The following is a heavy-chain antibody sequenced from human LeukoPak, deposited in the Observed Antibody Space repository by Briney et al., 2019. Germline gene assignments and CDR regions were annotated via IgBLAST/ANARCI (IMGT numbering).Heavy chain of an antibody. Sequence: SETLSLTCAVYGGSFSGYYWSWIRQPPGKGLEWIGEINHSGSTNYNPSLKSRVTISVDTSKNQFSLKLSSVTAADTAVYYCARAQYSSSCALWGQGTLVTVSS. CDR1: GGSFSGYY. CDR2: INHSGST. V-gene: IGHV4-34*01. D-gene: IGHD6-13*01. J-gene: IGHJ4*02. CDR3: ARAQYSSSCAL.